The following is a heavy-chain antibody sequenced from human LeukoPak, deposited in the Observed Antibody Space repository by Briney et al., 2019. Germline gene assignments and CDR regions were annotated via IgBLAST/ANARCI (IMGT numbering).Heavy chain of an antibody. Sequence: GGTLRLSCAASGFTFSSYAMSWVRQAPGKGLEWVSAIRSSGGSAYYADSVKGRFTISRDNSKNTLYLQMNSLRAEDTAVYYCAKDSGYSYVIYYWGQGTLVTVSS. V-gene: IGHV3-23*01. J-gene: IGHJ4*02. CDR2: IRSSGGSA. CDR3: AKDSGYSYVIYY. CDR1: GFTFSSYA. D-gene: IGHD5-18*01.